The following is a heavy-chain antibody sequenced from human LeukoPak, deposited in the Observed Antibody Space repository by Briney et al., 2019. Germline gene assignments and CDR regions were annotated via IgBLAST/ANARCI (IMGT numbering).Heavy chain of an antibody. CDR3: AKQSGYSYASGYYFDF. V-gene: IGHV3-23*01. CDR2: LSGSGGST. D-gene: IGHD5-18*01. J-gene: IGHJ4*02. CDR1: GFTFSSYA. Sequence: PGGSLRLSCAASGFTFSSYAMNWVRQAPGKGLEWVSRLSGSGGSTVYADSVKGRFTISRDNSKNTLFLQMNSLRAEDTAVYYCAKQSGYSYASGYYFDFWGQGTLVTVSS.